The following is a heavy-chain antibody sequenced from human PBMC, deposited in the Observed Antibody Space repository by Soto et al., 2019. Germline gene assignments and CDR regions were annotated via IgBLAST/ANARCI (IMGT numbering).Heavy chain of an antibody. J-gene: IGHJ3*02. D-gene: IGHD3-10*01. CDR2: ISYDGSNK. V-gene: IGHV3-30*09. CDR3: AREAPMQGSGSYYNPDAFDI. CDR1: GFTFSSYA. Sequence: GGSLGLSCAACGFTFSSYAMHWVRQAAGPWLEWVAVISYDGSNKDYAAHVKGRFAISRDNSKKTLYLQMNRLRAEDTAVYYCAREAPMQGSGSYYNPDAFDIWGQGTMVTVSS.